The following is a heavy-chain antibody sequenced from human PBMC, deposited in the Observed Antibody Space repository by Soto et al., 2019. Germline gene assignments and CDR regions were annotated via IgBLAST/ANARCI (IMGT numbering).Heavy chain of an antibody. CDR3: ARHFRSSVAYYYGSGSYYNSPFDY. Sequence: SETLSLTCTVSGGSISSSSYYWGWIRQPPGKGLEWIGSIYYSGSTYYNPSLKSRVTISVDTSKNQFSLKLSSVTAADTAVYYCARHFRSSVAYYYGSGSYYNSPFDYWGQGTLVTVSS. D-gene: IGHD3-10*01. CDR2: IYYSGST. CDR1: GGSISSSSYY. V-gene: IGHV4-39*01. J-gene: IGHJ4*02.